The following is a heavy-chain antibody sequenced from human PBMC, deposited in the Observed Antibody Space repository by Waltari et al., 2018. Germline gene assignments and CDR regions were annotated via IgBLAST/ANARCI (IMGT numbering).Heavy chain of an antibody. D-gene: IGHD1-1*01. CDR3: ARVGTYNWFDP. CDR2: IYSSENT. J-gene: IGHJ5*02. Sequence: QVQLQESGPGLVRPSQTLSLTCTVSGGPISSSGYFWSGIRQHPGKGLEWIGYIYSSENTYYNPSRPSRASMSIDTSNKLFSLMLTSVTAADTAVYFCARVGTYNWFDPWGQGTLVTVSS. V-gene: IGHV4-31*03. CDR1: GGPISSSGYF.